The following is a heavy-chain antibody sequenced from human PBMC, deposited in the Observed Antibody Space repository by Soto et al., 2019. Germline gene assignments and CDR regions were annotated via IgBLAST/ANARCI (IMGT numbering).Heavy chain of an antibody. CDR1: GASISSGGYY. Sequence: QVQLQESGPGLVKPSQTLSLTCTVSGASISSGGYYWSWIRQHPGKGLEWIGYIYYSGSTIYNPSLTSRVTISLDRSKNQFSLKLSSVTAADTAVYYCASNRGTDNWFDPWGQGTLVTVSS. CDR2: IYYSGST. J-gene: IGHJ5*02. V-gene: IGHV4-31*03. D-gene: IGHD2-21*02. CDR3: ASNRGTDNWFDP.